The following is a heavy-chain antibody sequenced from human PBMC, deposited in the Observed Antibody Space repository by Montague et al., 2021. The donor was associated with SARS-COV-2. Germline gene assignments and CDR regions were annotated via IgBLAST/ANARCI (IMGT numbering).Heavy chain of an antibody. Sequence: SETLSLTCAVYGASFSRSYFPLIRQPPSTGLESTGHICYSGDTNYNPSLMSRVTVSVDTSKNQFSMQLSSVTAADTAVYYCARAKQWLVSRSFDYWGQGTLITASS. CDR2: ICYSGDT. J-gene: IGHJ4*02. CDR3: ARAKQWLVSRSFDY. D-gene: IGHD6-19*01. CDR1: GASFSRSY. V-gene: IGHV4-59*01.